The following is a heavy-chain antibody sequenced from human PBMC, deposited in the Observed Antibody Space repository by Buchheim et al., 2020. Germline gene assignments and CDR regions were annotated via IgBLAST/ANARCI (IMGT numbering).Heavy chain of an antibody. V-gene: IGHV1-8*01. CDR3: ARAPSAWLWLPSYYYYYGMDV. Sequence: QVQLVQSGAEVKKPGASVKVSCKASGYTFTSYDINWVRQATGQGLEWMGWMNPNSGNTGYAQKFQGRVTMTRNTSISTAYMELSSLRSEDTAVYYCARAPSAWLWLPSYYYYYGMDVWGQGTT. CDR2: MNPNSGNT. D-gene: IGHD5-18*01. CDR1: GYTFTSYD. J-gene: IGHJ6*02.